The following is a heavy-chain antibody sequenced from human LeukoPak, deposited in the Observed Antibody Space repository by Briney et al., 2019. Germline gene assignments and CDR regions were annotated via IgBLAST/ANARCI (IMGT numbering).Heavy chain of an antibody. CDR3: AKATCSGATCARFDY. Sequence: PGGSLRLSCAASGFTFSSYAMSWVRQAPGKGLEWVSAISGSGGSTYYADSVKGRFTISRDNSKNTLYLQMNSLRAKDTAVYYCAKATCSGATCARFDYWGQGTLVTVSS. CDR1: GFTFSSYA. D-gene: IGHD2-15*01. V-gene: IGHV3-23*01. J-gene: IGHJ4*02. CDR2: ISGSGGST.